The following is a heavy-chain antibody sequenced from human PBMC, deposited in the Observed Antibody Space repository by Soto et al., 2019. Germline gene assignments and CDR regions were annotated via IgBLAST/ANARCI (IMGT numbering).Heavy chain of an antibody. D-gene: IGHD1-1*01. CDR2: INPSGGST. V-gene: IGHV1-46*01. CDR1: GYTFTSYY. J-gene: IGHJ4*02. Sequence: VASVKVSCKASGYTFTSYYMHWVRQAPGQGLEWMGIINPSGGSTSYAQKFQGRVTMTRDTSTSTVYMELSSLRSEDTAVYYCARDREHGFTGTPSTIDYWGQGTLVTVSS. CDR3: ARDREHGFTGTPSTIDY.